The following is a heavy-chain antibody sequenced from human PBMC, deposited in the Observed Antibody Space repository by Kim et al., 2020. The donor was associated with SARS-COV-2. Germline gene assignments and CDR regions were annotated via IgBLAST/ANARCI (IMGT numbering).Heavy chain of an antibody. CDR2: IKSKTDGGTT. CDR1: GFTFSNAW. CDR3: TTDWGYCSGGSCPWSGFDY. Sequence: GGSLRLSCAASGFTFSNAWMSWVRQAPGKGLEWVGRIKSKTDGGTTDYAAPVKGRFTISRDDSKNTLYLQMNSLKTEDTAVYYCTTDWGYCSGGSCPWSGFDYWGQGTLVTVSS. J-gene: IGHJ4*02. D-gene: IGHD2-15*01. V-gene: IGHV3-15*01.